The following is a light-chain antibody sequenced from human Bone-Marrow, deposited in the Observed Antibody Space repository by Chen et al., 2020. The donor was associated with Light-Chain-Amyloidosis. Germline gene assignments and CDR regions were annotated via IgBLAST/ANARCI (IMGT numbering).Light chain of an antibody. V-gene: IGKV3-15*01. CDR3: QQRNNWPLT. Sequence: EIVMTQSPATLSVSPGESATLSCRASQNINNNFAWYQQKPGQAPRLLMHGASTRATGIPARFSASGSGTEFTLTISSLQPEDFAVYYCQQRNNWPLTFGGGTKVEI. CDR2: GAS. CDR1: QNINNN. J-gene: IGKJ4*01.